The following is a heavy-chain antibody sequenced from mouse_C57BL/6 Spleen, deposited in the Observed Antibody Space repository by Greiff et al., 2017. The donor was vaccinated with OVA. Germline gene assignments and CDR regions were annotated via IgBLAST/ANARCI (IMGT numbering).Heavy chain of an antibody. CDR3: ARGEKRYFDV. J-gene: IGHJ1*03. Sequence: EVHLVESGPGLVKPSQSLSLTCSVTGYSITSGYYWNWIRQFPGNKLEWMGYISYDGSNNYNPSLKNRISITRDTSKNQFFLKLNSVTTEETATYYCARGEKRYFDVWGTGTTVTVSS. CDR2: ISYDGSN. V-gene: IGHV3-6*01. CDR1: GYSITSGYY.